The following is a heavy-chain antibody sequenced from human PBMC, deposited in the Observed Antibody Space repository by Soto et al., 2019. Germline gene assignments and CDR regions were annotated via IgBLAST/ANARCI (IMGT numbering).Heavy chain of an antibody. CDR1: CGSIISSSYY. V-gene: IGHV4-39*01. J-gene: IGHJ4*02. D-gene: IGHD3-3*01. CDR2: IYYSGST. CDR3: AALGITIFGVVIPFDY. Sequence: SETLSLTFTVSCGSIISSSYYWGWIRQPPGKGLEWIGSIYYSGSTYYNPSLKSRVTISVDTSKNQFSLKLSSVTAADTAVYYCAALGITIFGVVIPFDYWGQGTLVTVSS.